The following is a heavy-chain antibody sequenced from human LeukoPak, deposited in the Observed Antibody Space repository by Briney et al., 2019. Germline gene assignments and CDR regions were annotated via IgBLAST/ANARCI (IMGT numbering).Heavy chain of an antibody. V-gene: IGHV4-59*01. CDR2: IYYSGST. Sequence: PSETLSLTCTVSGGSISSYYWSWIRQPPGKGLEWIGYIYYSGSTNYNPSLKSRVTISVDTSKNQFSLKLSPVTAADTAVYYCARLPWESSGWPVHFNYYYYMDVWGKGTTVTVSS. CDR1: GGSISSYY. D-gene: IGHD6-19*01. J-gene: IGHJ6*03. CDR3: ARLPWESSGWPVHFNYYYYMDV.